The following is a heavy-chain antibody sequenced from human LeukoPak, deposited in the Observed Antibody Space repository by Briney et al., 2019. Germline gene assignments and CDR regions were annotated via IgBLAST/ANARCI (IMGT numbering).Heavy chain of an antibody. D-gene: IGHD3-10*01. J-gene: IGHJ4*02. Sequence: GGSLRLSCAASGSTFNNFEMSWVRQAPGKGLEWLSYISTSGNTIFYAESVKGRFIISRDNAKNALYLQMNSLRAEDTAIYYCARDIRLWFVPDLWGQGTLVTVSS. V-gene: IGHV3-48*03. CDR3: ARDIRLWFVPDL. CDR1: GSTFNNFE. CDR2: ISTSGNTI.